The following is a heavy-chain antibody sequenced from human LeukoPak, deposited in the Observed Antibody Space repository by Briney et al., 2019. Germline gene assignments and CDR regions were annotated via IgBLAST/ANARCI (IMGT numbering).Heavy chain of an antibody. Sequence: PGGSLRLSWTVSGFTYSTYWMTWVRQAPGKGLEWVANIKQDGSEKYYVDSVKGRFTISRDNAKNSLYLQMNSLRAEDTAVYYCARSRIGDYWGQGTLVTVSS. CDR3: ARSRIGDY. J-gene: IGHJ4*02. V-gene: IGHV3-7*01. D-gene: IGHD3-10*01. CDR2: IKQDGSEK. CDR1: GFTYSTYW.